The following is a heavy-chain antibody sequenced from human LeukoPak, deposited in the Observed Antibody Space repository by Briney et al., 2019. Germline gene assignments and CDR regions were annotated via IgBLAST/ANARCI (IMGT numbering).Heavy chain of an antibody. V-gene: IGHV1-18*01. CDR1: GYTFATYG. D-gene: IGHD6-13*01. J-gene: IGHJ5*02. Sequence: ASVKVSCKASGYTFATYGISWVRQAPGQGLEWMGWISAYNANTNYVQKLQGRVTMTTDTSTSTAYMELRSLRSDDTAVYYCARDLVLRIAAADPTWFDPWGQGTLVTVSS. CDR2: ISAYNANT. CDR3: ARDLVLRIAAADPTWFDP.